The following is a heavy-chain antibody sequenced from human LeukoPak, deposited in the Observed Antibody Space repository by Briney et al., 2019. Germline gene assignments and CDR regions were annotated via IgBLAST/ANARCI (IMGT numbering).Heavy chain of an antibody. CDR2: ISSSSSYI. V-gene: IGHV3-21*01. J-gene: IGHJ3*02. Sequence: GGSLRLSCAASGFTFSSYSMNWVRQAPGKGLEWVSSISSSSSYIHYTDSVKGRFTISRDNAENSLYLQMNSLRVEDTAVYYCAGINDYGDPTGAFDIWGQGTMVTVSS. D-gene: IGHD4-17*01. CDR3: AGINDYGDPTGAFDI. CDR1: GFTFSSYS.